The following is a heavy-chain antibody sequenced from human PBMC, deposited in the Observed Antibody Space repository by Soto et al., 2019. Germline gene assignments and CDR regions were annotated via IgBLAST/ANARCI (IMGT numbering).Heavy chain of an antibody. CDR1: GFTFTTCW. CDR3: ARGCYYDFWSGYFKAPYYYYYGMDV. CDR2: INKDGSEK. D-gene: IGHD3-3*01. V-gene: IGHV3-7*04. Sequence: GWSLRLSCEASGFTFTTCWMTWVLQAPGKGLEWVPNINKDGSEKFYVDSVKGLFTISRDNSKNSLYLQMNSLRAEDTAVYYCARGCYYDFWSGYFKAPYYYYYGMDVWGQGTTVTVSS. J-gene: IGHJ6*02.